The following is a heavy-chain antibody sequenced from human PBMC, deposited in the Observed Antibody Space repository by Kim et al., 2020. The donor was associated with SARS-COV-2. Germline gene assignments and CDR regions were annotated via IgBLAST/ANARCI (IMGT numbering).Heavy chain of an antibody. J-gene: IGHJ4*02. CDR2: ISNSIVTT. D-gene: IGHD5-12*01. CDR3: ARERDSGYKDC. V-gene: IGHV3-48*02. Sequence: GGSLRLSCAASEFTFSMYGMSWVRQAPGKGLEWVSYISNSIVTTYYADSVRGRFTISRDNAKNSLYLQLNSQRDEDTAVYYCARERDSGYKDCWGQGTLVTVSS. CDR1: EFTFSMYG.